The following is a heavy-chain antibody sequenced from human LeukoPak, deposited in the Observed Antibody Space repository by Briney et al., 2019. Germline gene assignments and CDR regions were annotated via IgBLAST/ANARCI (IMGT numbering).Heavy chain of an antibody. Sequence: SETLSLTSIVSGGSINTDVYYWTWIRKHPRKGLEWIGYIHNTGSTYNPTLKTRVTISKDTSANQFSLTLTSVTAADTAVYYCVGDRYLGTWRAFDVWGQGSMVTVSS. CDR1: GGSINTDVYY. J-gene: IGHJ3*01. CDR2: IHNTGST. D-gene: IGHD2-15*01. V-gene: IGHV4-31*03. CDR3: VGDRYLGTWRAFDV.